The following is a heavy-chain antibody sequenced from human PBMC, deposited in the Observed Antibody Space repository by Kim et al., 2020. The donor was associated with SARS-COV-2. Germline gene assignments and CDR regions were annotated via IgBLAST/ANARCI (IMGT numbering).Heavy chain of an antibody. CDR2: INFDGSST. CDR1: GFSFRTYR. J-gene: IGHJ3*02. Sequence: GGSLRLSCAASGFSFRTYRMHWVRQGPGKGLVWVSLINFDGSSTSYADSVKGRFTISRDNAKNTLYLQMNSLRAEDTAVYYCARDGGSGIFGVFDIWGQGTMATVSS. CDR3: ARDGGSGIFGVFDI. V-gene: IGHV3-74*01. D-gene: IGHD3-10*01.